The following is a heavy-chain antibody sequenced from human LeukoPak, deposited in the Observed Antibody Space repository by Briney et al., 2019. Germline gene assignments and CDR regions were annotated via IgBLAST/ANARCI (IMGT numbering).Heavy chain of an antibody. J-gene: IGHJ4*02. V-gene: IGHV1-2*02. CDR2: INPNSGGT. Sequence: ASVKVSCKASRYTFTGYYMHWVRQAPGQGLEWMGWINPNSGGTNYAQKFQGRVTMTRDTSISTAYMELSRLRSDDTAVYYCARDFRRYCSGGSCLGYWGQGTLVTVSS. CDR3: ARDFRRYCSGGSCLGY. CDR1: RYTFTGYY. D-gene: IGHD2-15*01.